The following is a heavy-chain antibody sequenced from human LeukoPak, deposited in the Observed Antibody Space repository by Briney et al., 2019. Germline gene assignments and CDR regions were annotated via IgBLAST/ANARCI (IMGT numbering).Heavy chain of an antibody. J-gene: IGHJ4*02. CDR3: AKSHGYSYGFDY. CDR1: GFTFSDYY. Sequence: GGSLRLSCVASGFTFSDYYMSWIRQAPGKGLEWVSYISSSGRTIYDADSVKGRFTISRDNAKNSLYLQMNSLRAEDTAVYYCAKSHGYSYGFDYWGQGTLVTVSS. CDR2: ISSSGRTI. D-gene: IGHD5-18*01. V-gene: IGHV3-11*04.